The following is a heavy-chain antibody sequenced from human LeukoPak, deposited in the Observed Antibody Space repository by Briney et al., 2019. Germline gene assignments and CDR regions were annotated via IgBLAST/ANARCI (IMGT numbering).Heavy chain of an antibody. J-gene: IGHJ4*02. CDR2: INWNGGST. CDR1: GLTFDDYD. D-gene: IGHD3-10*01. CDR3: ARRDYYGSGRPDY. Sequence: GGSLRLSCAASGLTFDDYDMSWVRQAPGKGLEWVSGINWNGGSTGYADSGKGRFTISRDNAKNSLYLQMNSLRAEDTALYYCARRDYYGSGRPDYWGQGTLVTVSS. V-gene: IGHV3-20*04.